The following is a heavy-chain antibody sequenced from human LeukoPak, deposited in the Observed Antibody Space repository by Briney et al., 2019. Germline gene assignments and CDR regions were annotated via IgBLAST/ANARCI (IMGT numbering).Heavy chain of an antibody. D-gene: IGHD5-18*01. Sequence: GGSLRLSCAASGFTFSDYYMSWIRQAPGKGLEWVSYISSSGSTIYYADSVKGRFTISRDNAKNSLSLQMDGLRGEDTAVYYCARAPPVDTANPFGYNWFDPWGQGTLVTVSS. CDR3: ARAPPVDTANPFGYNWFDP. CDR2: ISSSGSTI. J-gene: IGHJ5*02. CDR1: GFTFSDYY. V-gene: IGHV3-11*04.